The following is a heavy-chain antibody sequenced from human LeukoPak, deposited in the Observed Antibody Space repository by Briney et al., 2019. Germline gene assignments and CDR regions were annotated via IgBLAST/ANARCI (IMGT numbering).Heavy chain of an antibody. J-gene: IGHJ3*02. D-gene: IGHD6-19*01. CDR2: IYYSGNN. Sequence: PSETLSLICTVSDGSISSYYWSWIRQPPGKGLGWIGYIYYSGNNRYNPSLKSRVTLSVDTPKNQFSLKLSSGTAADTAVYYCARAQWLAHDASDIWGQGTMVTVSS. CDR1: DGSISSYY. CDR3: ARAQWLAHDASDI. V-gene: IGHV4-59*01.